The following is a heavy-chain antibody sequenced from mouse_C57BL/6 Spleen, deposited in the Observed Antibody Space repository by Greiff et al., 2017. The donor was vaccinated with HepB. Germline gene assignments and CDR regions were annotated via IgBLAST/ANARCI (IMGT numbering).Heavy chain of an antibody. CDR2: IYPGNSDT. V-gene: IGHV1-5*01. J-gene: IGHJ4*01. D-gene: IGHD2-4*01. CDR3: TRCPLYDYDGDGGAMDY. Sequence: EVQLVESGTVLARPGASVKMSCKTSGYTFTSYWMHWVKQRPGQGLEWIGAIYPGNSDTSYNQKFKGKAKLTAVTSASTAYMELSSLTNEDSAVYYCTRCPLYDYDGDGGAMDYWGQGTSVTVSS. CDR1: GYTFTSYW.